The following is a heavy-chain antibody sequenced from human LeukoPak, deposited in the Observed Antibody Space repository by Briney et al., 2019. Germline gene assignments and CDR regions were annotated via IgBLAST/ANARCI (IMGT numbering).Heavy chain of an antibody. Sequence: GSLRLSCAASGFTFSSYAMSWVRQAPGKGLEWVSAISGSGGSTYYADSVKGRFTISRDNSKNTLYLQMNSLRAEDTAVYYCAKAVAGTYYYGMDVWGQGTTVTVSS. D-gene: IGHD6-19*01. V-gene: IGHV3-23*01. CDR2: ISGSGGST. CDR3: AKAVAGTYYYGMDV. J-gene: IGHJ6*02. CDR1: GFTFSSYA.